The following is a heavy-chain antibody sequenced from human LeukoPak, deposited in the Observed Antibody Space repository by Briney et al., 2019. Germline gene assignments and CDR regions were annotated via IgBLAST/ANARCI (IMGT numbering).Heavy chain of an antibody. V-gene: IGHV4-34*01. D-gene: IGHD2-15*01. Sequence: SETLSLTCAVYGGSFSGYYWSWIRQPPGKGLEWIGYIYHSGSTYYNPSLKSRVTISVDRSKNQFSLKLSSVTAADTAVYYCARGLTPDYWGQGTLVTVSS. CDR2: IYHSGST. CDR1: GGSFSGYY. CDR3: ARGLTPDY. J-gene: IGHJ4*02.